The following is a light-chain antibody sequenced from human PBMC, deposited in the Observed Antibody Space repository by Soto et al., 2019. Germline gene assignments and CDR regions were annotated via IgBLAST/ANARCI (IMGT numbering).Light chain of an antibody. CDR1: SGSIASNY. V-gene: IGLV6-57*04. J-gene: IGLJ2*01. CDR3: QSYDSSDVI. CDR2: EDN. Sequence: NFMLTQPHSVSESPGKTVTISCTRSSGSIASNYVQWYQQRPGSAPTTVIYEDNQRPSGVPDRFSGSIDSSSESASLTISGLKTEDEADYSCQSYDSSDVIFGGGTKLTVL.